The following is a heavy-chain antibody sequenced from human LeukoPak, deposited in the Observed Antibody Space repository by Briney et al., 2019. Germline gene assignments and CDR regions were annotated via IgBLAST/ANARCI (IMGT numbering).Heavy chain of an antibody. Sequence: GGSLRLSCAASGFTFSSYWMHWVRQAPGKGLVWVSRINSDGSSTSYADSVWGRFTISRDNAKNTLYLQMNSLRAEDTAVYYCARFPYCGGDCYHYFYYYMDVWGKGTTVTISS. D-gene: IGHD2-21*02. CDR1: GFTFSSYW. CDR2: INSDGSST. V-gene: IGHV3-74*01. J-gene: IGHJ6*03. CDR3: ARFPYCGGDCYHYFYYYMDV.